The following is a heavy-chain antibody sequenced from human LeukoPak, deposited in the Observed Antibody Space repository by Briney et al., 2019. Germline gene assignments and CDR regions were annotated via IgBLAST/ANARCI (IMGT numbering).Heavy chain of an antibody. D-gene: IGHD5-24*01. V-gene: IGHV3-21*01. CDR3: ASGGRWLQNPFDY. Sequence: GGSLRLSCVASGLAFTTYSMNWVRQPPGQGPEWVASIDGSSTYVFYADSVKGRFTITRDNAKNTLYLQMNSLRAEDTAVYYCASGGRWLQNPFDYWGQGTLVTVSS. J-gene: IGHJ4*02. CDR2: IDGSSTYV. CDR1: GLAFTTYS.